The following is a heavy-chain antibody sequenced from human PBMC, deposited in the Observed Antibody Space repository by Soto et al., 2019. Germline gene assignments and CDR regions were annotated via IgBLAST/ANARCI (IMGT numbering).Heavy chain of an antibody. CDR3: AKGVPGIAVAGTGYFQH. CDR2: ISGSGDST. CDR1: GFTFSSYA. V-gene: IGHV3-23*01. Sequence: GGSLRLSCAASGFTFSSYAMSWVRQAPGKGLEWVSGISGSGDSTYYADSVKGRFTISRDNSKKTVYLQMNSLRAEDMAVYYCAKGVPGIAVAGTGYFQHWGQGTLVTVSS. J-gene: IGHJ1*01. D-gene: IGHD6-19*01.